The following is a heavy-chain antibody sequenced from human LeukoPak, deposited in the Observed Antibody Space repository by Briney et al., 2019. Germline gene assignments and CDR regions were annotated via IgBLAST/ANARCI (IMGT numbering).Heavy chain of an antibody. Sequence: PGGSLRLSCAASGFTFSSYAMHWVRQAPGKGLEWVTGISYDGSNKYYADSVKGRFTISRDNSKNTLYLQMNSLRAEDTAVYYCARENYGDYYFDYWGQGTLVTVSS. CDR3: ARENYGDYYFDY. J-gene: IGHJ4*02. D-gene: IGHD4-17*01. CDR1: GFTFSSYA. V-gene: IGHV3-30-3*01. CDR2: ISYDGSNK.